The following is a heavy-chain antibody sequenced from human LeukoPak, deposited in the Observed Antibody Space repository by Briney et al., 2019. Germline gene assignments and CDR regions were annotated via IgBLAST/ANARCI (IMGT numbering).Heavy chain of an antibody. V-gene: IGHV1-8*01. CDR3: ARGPYSSSYNWFDP. Sequence: GASVTVSCTASGYTFTSYDINWVRQAPGQGLEWMGWMNPNSGNTGYAQKFQGRVTMTRNTSISTAYMELSSLRSEDTAVYYCARGPYSSSYNWFDPWGQGTLVTVSS. D-gene: IGHD6-13*01. CDR2: MNPNSGNT. CDR1: GYTFTSYD. J-gene: IGHJ5*02.